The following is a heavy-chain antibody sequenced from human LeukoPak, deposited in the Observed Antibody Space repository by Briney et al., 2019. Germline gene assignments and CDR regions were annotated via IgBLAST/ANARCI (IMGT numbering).Heavy chain of an antibody. CDR1: GGSFSGYY. D-gene: IGHD3-9*01. V-gene: IGHV4-34*01. CDR2: INHSGST. CDR3: ARVGVWDILTGYYKPNFDY. Sequence: SETLSLTCAVYGGSFSGYYWSWIRQPPGKGLEWIGEINHSGSTNYNPSLKSRVTISVDTSKNQFSLKLGSVTAADTAVYYCARVGVWDILTGYYKPNFDYWGQGTLVTVSS. J-gene: IGHJ4*02.